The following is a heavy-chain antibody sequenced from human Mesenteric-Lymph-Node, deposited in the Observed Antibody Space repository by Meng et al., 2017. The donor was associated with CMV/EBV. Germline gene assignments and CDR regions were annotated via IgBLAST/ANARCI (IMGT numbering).Heavy chain of an antibody. CDR2: ISGSGVRI. CDR1: GFTFSDYA. D-gene: IGHD3-3*01. J-gene: IGHJ4*02. V-gene: IGHV3-23*01. CDR3: VKNSFGVIVSPDS. Sequence: GESLKISCAASGFTFSDYAMSWVRQAPGKGLEWVAGISGSGVRIFYADPVKGRFTISRDNSKNTVSLQMNNLTAGDTALYYCVKNSFGVIVSPDSWGPGTMVTVSS.